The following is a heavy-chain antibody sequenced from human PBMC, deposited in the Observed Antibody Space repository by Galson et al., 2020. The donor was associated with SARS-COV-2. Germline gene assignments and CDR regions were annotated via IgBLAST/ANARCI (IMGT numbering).Heavy chain of an antibody. CDR1: GGTITTTSYF. CDR2: IYYSGTT. J-gene: IGHJ2*01. V-gene: IGHV4-39*01. CDR3: ARRGGTGTTQHFDL. Sequence: SETLSLTCPVSGGTITTTSYFWGWIRQPPGKGLEWIGTIYYSGTTYYNPSLRSRVTISVDTSRNQFSLKLNSVTAADTAVYYCARRGGTGTTQHFDLWGRGTLVSVSS. D-gene: IGHD4-17*01.